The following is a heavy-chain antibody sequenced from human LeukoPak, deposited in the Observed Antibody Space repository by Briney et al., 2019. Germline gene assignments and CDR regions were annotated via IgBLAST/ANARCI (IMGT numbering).Heavy chain of an antibody. CDR3: ARGGQGAAAGSGFDY. CDR2: ISAYNGNT. D-gene: IGHD6-13*01. CDR1: GYTFTSYG. J-gene: IGHJ4*02. Sequence: ASVKVSCKASGYTFTSYGISWVRQAPGRGLEWMGWISAYNGNTNYAQKLQGRVTMTTDTSTSTAYMELMSLKSNDTAVYYCARGGQGAAAGSGFDYWGQGTLVIVSS. V-gene: IGHV1-18*01.